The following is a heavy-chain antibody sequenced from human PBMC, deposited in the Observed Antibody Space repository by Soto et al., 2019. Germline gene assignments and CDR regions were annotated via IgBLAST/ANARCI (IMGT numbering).Heavy chain of an antibody. V-gene: IGHV4-39*01. J-gene: IGHJ4*02. D-gene: IGHD6-13*01. Sequence: TSEILSLTCTVSGSSISSSSYYWGWIRQPPGKGLEWIGSIYYSGSTYYNPSLKSRVTISVDTSKNQFSLKLSSVTAADTAVCYCARHVGNRQQLVPDYWGQGTLVTVSS. CDR2: IYYSGST. CDR1: GSSISSSSYY. CDR3: ARHVGNRQQLVPDY.